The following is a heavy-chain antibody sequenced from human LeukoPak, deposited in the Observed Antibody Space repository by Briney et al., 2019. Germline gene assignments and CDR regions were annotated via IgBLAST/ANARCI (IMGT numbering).Heavy chain of an antibody. Sequence: SETLSLTCTVSGGSISSYYWSWIRQPAGKGLEWIGRIYTSGSTNYNPSLKSRVTMSVDTSKSQFSLKLSSVTAADTAVYYYARYLKNTVTIGYWGQGTLVTVSS. CDR3: ARYLKNTVTIGY. V-gene: IGHV4-4*07. CDR2: IYTSGST. CDR1: GGSISSYY. D-gene: IGHD4-17*01. J-gene: IGHJ4*02.